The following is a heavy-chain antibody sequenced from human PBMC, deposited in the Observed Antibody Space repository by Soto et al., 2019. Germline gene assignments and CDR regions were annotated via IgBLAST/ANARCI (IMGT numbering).Heavy chain of an antibody. Sequence: QVQLVESGGGVVQPGRSLRLSCAASGFTFSSYGMQWVRQAPGKGLEWVAVIWYDGSSKYYADSVKGRFTISRDNSKNTLYLQMNSLRAEDTAVYYCARDPGIAVAGTVAQQVAFDMWGQGTMVTVSS. V-gene: IGHV3-33*01. CDR3: ARDPGIAVAGTVAQQVAFDM. J-gene: IGHJ3*02. CDR1: GFTFSSYG. D-gene: IGHD6-19*01. CDR2: IWYDGSSK.